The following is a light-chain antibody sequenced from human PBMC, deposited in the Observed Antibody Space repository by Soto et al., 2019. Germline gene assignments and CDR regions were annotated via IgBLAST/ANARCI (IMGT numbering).Light chain of an antibody. CDR3: CSYAGSSTFV. CDR1: SSDVGSYNL. CDR2: EGS. V-gene: IGLV2-23*03. J-gene: IGLJ2*01. Sequence: QTALTQPASVCGSPGQSITISCTGTSSDVGSYNLVSWYQQHPGKAPKLMIYEGSKRPSGVSNRFSGSKSGNTASLTISGLQAEDEADYYCCSYAGSSTFVFGGGTKVTVL.